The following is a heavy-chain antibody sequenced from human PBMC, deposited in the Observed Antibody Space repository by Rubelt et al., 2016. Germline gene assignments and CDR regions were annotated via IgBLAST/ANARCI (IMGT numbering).Heavy chain of an antibody. CDR2: ISYDGSNN. D-gene: IGHD5-18*01. J-gene: IGHJ4*02. V-gene: IGHV3-30*18. Sequence: SSYGMHWVRQAPGKGLEWVAVISYDGSNNYYADSVKGRFTISRDNSKNTLYLQMNSLRAEDTAVYYCAKDWWTDTAMDYWGQGTLVTVSS. CDR3: AKDWWTDTAMDY. CDR1: SSYG.